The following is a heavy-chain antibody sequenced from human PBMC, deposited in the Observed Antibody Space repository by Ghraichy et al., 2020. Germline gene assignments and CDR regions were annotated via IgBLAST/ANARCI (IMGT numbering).Heavy chain of an antibody. Sequence: GESLRLSCAASGFSFSSSDMNWVRQAPGKGPEWISYINSNSRTKYYADSVKGRFTISRDNAKNSLWLQMTSLRAEDTAIYYCARDFSEFQYNWVDPWGQGTLVTVSS. V-gene: IGHV3-48*01. CDR3: ARDFSEFQYNWVDP. CDR1: GFSFSSSD. J-gene: IGHJ5*02. CDR2: INSNSRTK. D-gene: IGHD2-21*01.